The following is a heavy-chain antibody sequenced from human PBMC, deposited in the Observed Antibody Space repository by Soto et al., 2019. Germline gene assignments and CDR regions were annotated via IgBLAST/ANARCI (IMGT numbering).Heavy chain of an antibody. D-gene: IGHD2-15*01. CDR1: GFTFSNNG. Sequence: QVQLVESGGGVVQPGRSLRLSCAASGFTFSNNGMHWVRQAPGKGLEWVAVIWYDEINKYYADSVKGRFIISRDNSKNTVYLQMNSLRAEDTAVYYCARDRVQMVDGLDVWGQGTTVTVSS. V-gene: IGHV3-33*01. CDR3: ARDRVQMVDGLDV. CDR2: IWYDEINK. J-gene: IGHJ6*02.